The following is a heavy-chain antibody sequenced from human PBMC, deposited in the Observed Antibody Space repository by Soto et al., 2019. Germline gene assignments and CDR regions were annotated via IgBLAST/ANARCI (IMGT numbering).Heavy chain of an antibody. Sequence: GGSLRLSCAGSGFTFGRHWMTWVRQAPGKGLEWVANIKEDGSEIYYVDSVKGRFTISRDNAKNSVYLQMNSLRAEDTALYYCARDTYGDHRQVLAYWGQGTLVTVSS. V-gene: IGHV3-7*01. J-gene: IGHJ4*02. CDR1: GFTFGRHW. CDR3: ARDTYGDHRQVLAY. D-gene: IGHD4-17*01. CDR2: IKEDGSEI.